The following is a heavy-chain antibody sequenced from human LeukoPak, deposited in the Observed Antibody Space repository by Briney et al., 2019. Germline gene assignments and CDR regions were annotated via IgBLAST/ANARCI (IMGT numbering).Heavy chain of an antibody. D-gene: IGHD3-10*01. V-gene: IGHV1-2*02. CDR1: GYSFTNYY. Sequence: ASVKVSCKASGYSFTNYYIHWVRQAPGLGLEWMGWINPNSGGTNYAQKFQGGVTMTRDTSISTAYMELSRLTSDDTAVYYCARDGGFGDLEIDYWGQGTLVTVSS. CDR2: INPNSGGT. CDR3: ARDGGFGDLEIDY. J-gene: IGHJ4*02.